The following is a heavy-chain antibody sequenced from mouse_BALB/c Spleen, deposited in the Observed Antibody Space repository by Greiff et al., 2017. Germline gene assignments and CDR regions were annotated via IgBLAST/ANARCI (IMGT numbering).Heavy chain of an antibody. Sequence: EVQLQQSGTVLARPGASVKMSCKASGYSFTSYWMHWVKQRPGQGLEWIGAIYPGNSDTSYNQKFKGKAKLTAVTSASTAYMELSSLTNEDSAVYYCTPLYYYGAYWGQGTLVTVSA. CDR1: GYSFTSYW. CDR3: TPLYYYGAY. CDR2: IYPGNSDT. J-gene: IGHJ3*01. D-gene: IGHD1-1*01. V-gene: IGHV1-5*01.